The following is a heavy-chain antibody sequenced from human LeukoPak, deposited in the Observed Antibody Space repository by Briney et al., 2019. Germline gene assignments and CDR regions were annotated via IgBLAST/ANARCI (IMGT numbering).Heavy chain of an antibody. V-gene: IGHV1-24*01. CDR1: GYTLTELS. CDR2: FDPEGGET. D-gene: IGHD3-22*01. J-gene: IGHJ4*02. Sequence: ASVTVSCKVSGYTLTELSMHWVRQAPGKGLEWMGGFDPEGGETIYAQKFQGRVTMTEDTSTDTAYMELSSLRSEDTAVYYCATGYYYDSSLDYWGQGTLVTVSS. CDR3: ATGYYYDSSLDY.